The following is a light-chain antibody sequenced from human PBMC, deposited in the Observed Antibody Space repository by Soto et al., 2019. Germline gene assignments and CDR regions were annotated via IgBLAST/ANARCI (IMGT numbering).Light chain of an antibody. Sequence: EIVLTQSPGTLSLSPGERATLSCRASQSISSSYLAWYQQKPGQAPRLLIYGASSRATGIPDRFSGSGSATEFTLTISSLQSEDFAVYYCQQYGSSLFTFGPGTKVDIK. J-gene: IGKJ3*01. V-gene: IGKV3-20*01. CDR2: GAS. CDR1: QSISSSY. CDR3: QQYGSSLFT.